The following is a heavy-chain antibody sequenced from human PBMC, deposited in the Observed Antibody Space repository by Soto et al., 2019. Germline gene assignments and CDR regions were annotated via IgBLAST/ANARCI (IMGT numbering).Heavy chain of an antibody. CDR3: AREVGHGMWFGEYRDYGMDV. CDR2: ISSSSSYI. CDR1: GFTFSSYS. Sequence: PGGSLRLSCAASGFTFSSYSMNWVRQAPGKGLEWVSSISSSSSYIYYADSVKGRFTISRDNAKNSLYLQMNSLRAEDTAVYYCAREVGHGMWFGEYRDYGMDVWGQGTTVTVSS. J-gene: IGHJ6*02. V-gene: IGHV3-21*01. D-gene: IGHD3-10*01.